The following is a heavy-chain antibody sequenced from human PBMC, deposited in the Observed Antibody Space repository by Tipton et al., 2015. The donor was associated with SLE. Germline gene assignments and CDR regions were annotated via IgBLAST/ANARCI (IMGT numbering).Heavy chain of an antibody. D-gene: IGHD4-11*01. CDR3: ARGPTSISNPYYFDH. V-gene: IGHV5-51*01. Sequence: VQLVQSGAEVKKPGETLTISCKGSGYYFTNYWIGWVRQMPGKGLEWMGIFYPGDSDTRYSPSFQGQVTISVDRSISTAYLHWSSLKASDTAMYFCARGPTSISNPYYFDHWGQGTLVTVSS. J-gene: IGHJ4*02. CDR1: GYYFTNYW. CDR2: FYPGDSDT.